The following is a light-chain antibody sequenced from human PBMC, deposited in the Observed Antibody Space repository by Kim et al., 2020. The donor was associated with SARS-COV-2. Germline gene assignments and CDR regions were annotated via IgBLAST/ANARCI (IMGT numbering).Light chain of an antibody. J-gene: IGLJ2*01. CDR1: SSGVGGHNY. Sequence: GQSVTLSRHGTSSGVGGHNYVSWYQQHPGKAPKLLIYEVSERPSGVPDRFSGSKSGNTASLTVSGLQSEDEADYYCSSYAGSNIVVFGGGTQLTVL. CDR2: EVS. CDR3: SSYAGSNIVV. V-gene: IGLV2-8*01.